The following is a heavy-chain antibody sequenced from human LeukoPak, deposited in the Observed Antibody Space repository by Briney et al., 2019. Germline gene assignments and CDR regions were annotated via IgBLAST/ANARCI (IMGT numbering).Heavy chain of an antibody. V-gene: IGHV3-11*01. Sequence: MSGGSLRLSCAASGFTFSDYYMSWIRQAPGKGLEWVSYISSSGRTIYYADSVKGRFTISRDNAKNSLYLQMNSLRAEDTVVYYCAKDSSTVWGTYWGQGTLVTVSS. CDR2: ISSSGRTI. J-gene: IGHJ4*02. D-gene: IGHD7-27*01. CDR1: GFTFSDYY. CDR3: AKDSSTVWGTY.